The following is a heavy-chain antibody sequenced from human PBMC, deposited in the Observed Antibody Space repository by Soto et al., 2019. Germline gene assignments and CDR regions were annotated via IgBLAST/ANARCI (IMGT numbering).Heavy chain of an antibody. CDR2: ISSSSSTI. V-gene: IGHV3-48*01. CDR1: GFTFSSYS. D-gene: IGHD5-12*01. J-gene: IGHJ6*02. CDR3: ARDRQDIVATIFSDGYYGMDV. Sequence: EVQLVESGGGLVQPGGSLRLSCAASGFTFSSYSMNWVRQAPGKGLDWVSYISSSSSTIYYADSVKGRFTISRDNANNSLYLQMNSLRVEDTAVYYCARDRQDIVATIFSDGYYGMDVWGQGTTVTVSS.